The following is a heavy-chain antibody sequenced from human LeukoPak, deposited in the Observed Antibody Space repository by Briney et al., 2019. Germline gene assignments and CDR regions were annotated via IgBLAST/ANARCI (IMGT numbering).Heavy chain of an antibody. D-gene: IGHD2-15*01. CDR3: ARENRYCSGGSCYSH. V-gene: IGHV4-39*02. Sequence: PSETLSLTCTVSSGSISSSSYYWGWIRQPPGKGLEWIGSIYYSGSTYYNPSLKSRVTISVDTSKNQFSLKLSSVTAADTAVYYCARENRYCSGGSCYSHWGQGTLVTVSS. CDR1: SGSISSSSYY. J-gene: IGHJ4*02. CDR2: IYYSGST.